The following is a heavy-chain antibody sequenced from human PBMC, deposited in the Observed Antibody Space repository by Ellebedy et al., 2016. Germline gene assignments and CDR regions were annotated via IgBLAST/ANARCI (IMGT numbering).Heavy chain of an antibody. J-gene: IGHJ3*01. CDR1: GGSVSSDY. Sequence: SETLSLTCNVSGGSVSSDYWNWIRRPPGKGLEWIGYVFHTGTTNYNPSLKSRVTISVDTSKNQFSLKLSSVTAADTAVYYCAKWNGGWYAFEVWGQGTMVTVFS. D-gene: IGHD6-19*01. V-gene: IGHV4-59*02. CDR2: VFHTGTT. CDR3: AKWNGGWYAFEV.